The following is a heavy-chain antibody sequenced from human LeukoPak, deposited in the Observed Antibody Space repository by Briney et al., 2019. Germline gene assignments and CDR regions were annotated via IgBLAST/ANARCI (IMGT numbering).Heavy chain of an antibody. CDR2: INPNSGGT. CDR1: GYTFTGYY. V-gene: IGHV1-2*02. CDR3: ARVLARYDYVWGSYRGAFDI. D-gene: IGHD3-16*02. J-gene: IGHJ3*02. Sequence: GASVKVSCKASGYTFTGYYMHWVRQAPGQGLEWMGWINPNSGGTNYAQKFQGRVTMTRDTSISTAYMELSRLRSDDTAVYYCARVLARYDYVWGSYRGAFDIWGQGTMVTVSS.